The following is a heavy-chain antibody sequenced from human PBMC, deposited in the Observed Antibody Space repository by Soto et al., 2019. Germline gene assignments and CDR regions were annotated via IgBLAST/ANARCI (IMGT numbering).Heavy chain of an antibody. Sequence: GGSLRLSCASSGFTLRSYSMNWIRQAPGKGVEWVSVIGSDGGGLQYADSVKGRFTISRYNSKNTLYLQMNSLRAEDPAEYYCAKYSTSAVSRFFVFWGQEPLVT. D-gene: IGHD2-15*01. CDR1: GFTLRSYS. V-gene: IGHV3-23*01. CDR3: AKYSTSAVSRFFVF. CDR2: IGSDGGGL. J-gene: IGHJ4*02.